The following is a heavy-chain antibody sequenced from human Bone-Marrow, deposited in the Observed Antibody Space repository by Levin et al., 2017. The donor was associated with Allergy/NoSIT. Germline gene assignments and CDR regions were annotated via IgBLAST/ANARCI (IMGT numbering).Heavy chain of an antibody. Sequence: SVKVSCKASGGTFSDYAFTWVRQAPGQGLEWMGGINSLFGTPNYARRFKGRVTITADESTSTVYMELSGLRSEDTAVFYCARSPHDYDSGGYFFDYWGQGTLVTVAS. CDR1: GGTFSDYA. J-gene: IGHJ4*02. D-gene: IGHD3-22*01. CDR3: ARSPHDYDSGGYFFDY. V-gene: IGHV1-69*13. CDR2: INSLFGTP.